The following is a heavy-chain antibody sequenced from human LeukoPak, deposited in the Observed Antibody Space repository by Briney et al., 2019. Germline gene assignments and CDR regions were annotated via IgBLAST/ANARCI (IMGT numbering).Heavy chain of an antibody. CDR2: IKQDGSEK. V-gene: IGHV3-7*01. D-gene: IGHD5-18*01. Sequence: GGSLRLSCEASGFTFSSYAMSWVRQAPGKGLEWVANIKQDGSEKYYVDSVKGRFTISRDNAKNSLYLQMNSLRAEDTAVYYCARDGDGLDTGDYWGQGTLVTVSS. CDR3: ARDGDGLDTGDY. CDR1: GFTFSSYA. J-gene: IGHJ4*02.